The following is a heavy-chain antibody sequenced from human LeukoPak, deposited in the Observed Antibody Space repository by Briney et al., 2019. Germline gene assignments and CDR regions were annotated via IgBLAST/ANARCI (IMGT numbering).Heavy chain of an antibody. D-gene: IGHD6-19*01. Sequence: GGSLRLSCAASGFTFSSYSMNWVRQAPGKGLEWVSSISSSGSYIYYADSVKGRFTISRDNAKNSLYLQMNSLRAEDTAVYYCARAGSGLSLFDYWGQGTLVTVSS. V-gene: IGHV3-21*01. J-gene: IGHJ4*02. CDR1: GFTFSSYS. CDR2: ISSSGSYI. CDR3: ARAGSGLSLFDY.